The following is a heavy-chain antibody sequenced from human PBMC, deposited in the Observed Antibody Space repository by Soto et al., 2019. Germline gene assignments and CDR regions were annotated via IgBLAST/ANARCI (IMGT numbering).Heavy chain of an antibody. CDR1: GGSISSGGYY. J-gene: IGHJ2*01. V-gene: IGHV4-31*03. CDR3: ASAVVTAIPNWYFDL. CDR2: IYYSGST. Sequence: QVQLQESGPGLVKPSQTLSLTCTVSGGSISSGGYYWSWIRQHPGKGLEWIGYIYYSGSTYYNPSLKSRVTIXXDXSXXQFSLKLSSVTAADTAVYYCASAVVTAIPNWYFDLWGRGTLVTVSS. D-gene: IGHD2-21*02.